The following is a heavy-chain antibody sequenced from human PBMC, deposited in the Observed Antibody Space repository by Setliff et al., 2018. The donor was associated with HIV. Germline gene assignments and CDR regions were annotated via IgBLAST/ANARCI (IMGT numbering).Heavy chain of an antibody. CDR2: ISVYNGYT. D-gene: IGHD3-9*01. CDR1: GYSFTNYG. J-gene: IGHJ4*02. Sequence: ASVKVSCKASGYSFTNYGLNWARQAPGQGLEWMGWISVYNGYTNYAQNLQDRVTMTTDTSTNTAYMELRSLRSDDTAVYYCARAYDTLSGYYDYWGQGTLVTVS. CDR3: ARAYDTLSGYYDY. V-gene: IGHV1-18*01.